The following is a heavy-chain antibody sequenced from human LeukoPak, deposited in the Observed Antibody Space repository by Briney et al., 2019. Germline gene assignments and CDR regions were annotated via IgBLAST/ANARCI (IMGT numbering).Heavy chain of an antibody. J-gene: IGHJ4*02. CDR3: ASHRCSGTYYDDY. CDR1: GGSISTYY. D-gene: IGHD1-26*01. CDR2: IFYTGTT. Sequence: SETLSLTCTVSGGSISTYYWSWIRQPPGKGLEWIGYIFYTGTTNYNPSLKSRVSMSVDTSKKQYSLKLSSVTAADTAVYYCASHRCSGTYYDDYWGQGTLVTVSS. V-gene: IGHV4-59*08.